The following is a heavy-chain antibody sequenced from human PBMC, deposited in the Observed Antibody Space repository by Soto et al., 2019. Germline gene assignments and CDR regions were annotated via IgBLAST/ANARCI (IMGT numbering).Heavy chain of an antibody. CDR2: INHSGST. V-gene: IGHV4-34*01. CDR1: GGSFSGYY. CDR3: ARALPVSRYCISIDCPRSGMDV. Sequence: SETPSLTCAVYGGSFSGYYWSWVRQPPGKGLEWIAEINHSGSTNYNPSLKSRVTISVDTSKNYFSLKLSFVTAADTAVYYCARALPVSRYCISIDCPRSGMDVWGQGTTVTVSS. J-gene: IGHJ6*02. D-gene: IGHD2-2*01.